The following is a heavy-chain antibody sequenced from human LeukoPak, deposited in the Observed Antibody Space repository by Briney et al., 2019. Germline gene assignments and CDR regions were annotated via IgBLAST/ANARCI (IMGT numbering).Heavy chain of an antibody. J-gene: IGHJ4*02. Sequence: PSGTLSLTCTVSGGSISSYYWSWIRQPPGKGLEWIGYIYYSGSTNYNPSLKSRVTISVDTSKNQFSLKVSSVTAADTAVYYCARGPSSGYSYGWGQGTLVTVSS. V-gene: IGHV4-59*01. CDR2: IYYSGST. CDR1: GGSISSYY. D-gene: IGHD5-18*01. CDR3: ARGPSSGYSYG.